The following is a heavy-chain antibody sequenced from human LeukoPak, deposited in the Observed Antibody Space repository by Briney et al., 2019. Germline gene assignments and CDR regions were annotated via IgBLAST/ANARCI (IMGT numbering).Heavy chain of an antibody. CDR3: ARDTAGIGYYYYYMDV. V-gene: IGHV1-18*01. CDR1: GYTFTSYG. D-gene: IGHD1-14*01. J-gene: IGHJ6*03. Sequence: GASVKVSCKASGYTFTSYGISWVRQAPGQGLEWMGWISAYNGNTNYAQKLQGRVTMTTDTSTSTAYMELRSLRSDDTAVYYCARDTAGIGYYYYYMDVWGKGTTVTISS. CDR2: ISAYNGNT.